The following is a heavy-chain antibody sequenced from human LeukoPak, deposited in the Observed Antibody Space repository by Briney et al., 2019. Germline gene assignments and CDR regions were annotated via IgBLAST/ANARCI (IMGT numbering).Heavy chain of an antibody. V-gene: IGHV3-23*01. J-gene: IGHJ3*02. Sequence: PGGSLRLYCAASGFTFSSYAMSWVRQAPGKGLEWVSAISGSGGSTYYADSVKGRFTISRDNSKNTLYLQMNSLRAEDTAVYYCAKGSIEYSSSPEGDAFDIWGQGTMVTVSS. D-gene: IGHD6-6*01. CDR1: GFTFSSYA. CDR3: AKGSIEYSSSPEGDAFDI. CDR2: ISGSGGST.